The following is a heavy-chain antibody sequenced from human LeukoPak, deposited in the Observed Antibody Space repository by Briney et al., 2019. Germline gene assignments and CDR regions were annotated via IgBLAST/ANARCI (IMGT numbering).Heavy chain of an antibody. J-gene: IGHJ5*02. V-gene: IGHV4-39*02. D-gene: IGHD3-3*01. Sequence: SKTLSLTCNLSGGSVSSSTYSWVWIRQPPGKGLEWIESGNTYYNPSLKSRVTISVDTSKNHFSLKLSSVTAADTAVYYCAAGSTIFGVLIMGSWFDPWGQGTLVTVSS. CDR3: AAGSTIFGVLIMGSWFDP. CDR1: GGSVSSSTYS. CDR2: SGNT.